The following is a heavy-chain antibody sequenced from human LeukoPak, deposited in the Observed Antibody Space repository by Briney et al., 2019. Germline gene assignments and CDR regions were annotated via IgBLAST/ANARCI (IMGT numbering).Heavy chain of an antibody. V-gene: IGHV4-59*01. D-gene: IGHD6-13*01. J-gene: IGHJ4*02. Sequence: SETLSLTCTVSGGSISSYYWSWIRQPPGKGLEWIGYICYSGSTNYNPSLKSRVTISVDTSKNLFSLKLSSVTAADTAVYYCAGGGDSSSWYVYWGQGTLVTVSS. CDR2: ICYSGST. CDR3: AGGGDSSSWYVY. CDR1: GGSISSYY.